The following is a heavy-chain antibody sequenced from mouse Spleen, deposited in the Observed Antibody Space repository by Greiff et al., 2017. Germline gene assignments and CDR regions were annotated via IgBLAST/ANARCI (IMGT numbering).Heavy chain of an antibody. Sequence: EVHLVESGGGLVKRGGSLKLSCAASGFTFSSYAMSWVRQTPEKRLEWVATISSGGGNTYYPDSVKGRFTISRDNAKNTLYLQMSSLKSEDTAMYYCARATGTFDYWGQGTTLTVSS. CDR1: GFTFSSYA. CDR3: ARATGTFDY. J-gene: IGHJ2*01. V-gene: IGHV5-9-3*01. D-gene: IGHD4-1*02. CDR2: ISSGGGNT.